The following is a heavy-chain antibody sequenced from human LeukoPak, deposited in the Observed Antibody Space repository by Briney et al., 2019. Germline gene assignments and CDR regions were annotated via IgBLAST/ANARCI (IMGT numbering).Heavy chain of an antibody. J-gene: IGHJ4*02. CDR2: INAANGNT. V-gene: IGHV1-3*01. CDR1: GYIFTTYA. CDR3: AGALQGYSSSWYRY. Sequence: ASVKVSCKASGYIFTTYAMHWVRQAPGQRLEWMGWINAANGNTKLSQKFQDRITIIRDKSANTAYMELSSLRSEDTAVYYCAGALQGYSSSWYRYWGQGTLVTVSS. D-gene: IGHD6-13*01.